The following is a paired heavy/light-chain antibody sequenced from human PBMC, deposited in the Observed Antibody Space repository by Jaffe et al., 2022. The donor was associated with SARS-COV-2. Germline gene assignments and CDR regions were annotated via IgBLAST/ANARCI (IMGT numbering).Heavy chain of an antibody. Sequence: EVQLWESGGGLVQPGGSLRLSCAASGFTFSSYAMSWVRQPPGKGLEWVSTISSSASHTYYADFVKGRLTISRDNSKNTLYLQMNSLRADDTAVYYCAKRRQDCYTGCAHGMDVWGQGTTVTVSS. J-gene: IGHJ6*02. CDR1: GFTFSSYA. CDR3: AKRRQDCYTGCAHGMDV. CDR2: ISSSASHT. V-gene: IGHV3-23*01. D-gene: IGHD3-16*02.
Light chain of an antibody. Sequence: QTVVTQEPSFSVSPGGTVTLTCGLSSGSVSTNYYPSWYQQTPGQSPRTLIYNTNIRSSGVPDRFSGSILGNKAALTITGAQADDECDYYCVLYMGSGIEVFGGGTKLTVL. CDR2: NTN. V-gene: IGLV8-61*01. CDR1: SGSVSTNYY. J-gene: IGLJ2*01. CDR3: VLYMGSGIEV.